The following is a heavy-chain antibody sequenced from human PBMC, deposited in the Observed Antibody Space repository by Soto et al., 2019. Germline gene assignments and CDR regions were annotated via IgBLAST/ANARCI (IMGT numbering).Heavy chain of an antibody. CDR1: GGSISSSSYY. CDR3: ASQIDFWSGYPSYFDY. V-gene: IGHV4-39*01. Sequence: QLQLQESGPGLVKPSETLSLTCTVSGGSISSSSYYWGWIRQPPGKGLEWIGSIYYSGSPYYNPSLKSRVTIYVDTSKNQFSLKLSSVTAADTAVYYCASQIDFWSGYPSYFDYWGRGTLVTVSS. J-gene: IGHJ4*02. CDR2: IYYSGSP. D-gene: IGHD3-3*01.